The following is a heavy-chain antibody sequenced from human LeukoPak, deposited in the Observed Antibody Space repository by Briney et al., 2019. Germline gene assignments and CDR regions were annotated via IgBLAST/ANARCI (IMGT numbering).Heavy chain of an antibody. CDR3: ARGYGDYFYYFDY. CDR2: INGDGSST. V-gene: IGHV3-74*01. CDR1: GFTFSSYW. D-gene: IGHD4-17*01. Sequence: GGSLRPSCAASGFTFSSYWVHWVRQAPGKGLVWVSRINGDGSSTSYADSVKGRFTISRDNAENSLSLQMNSLRAEDTAVYYCARGYGDYFYYFDYWGQGTLVTVSS. J-gene: IGHJ4*02.